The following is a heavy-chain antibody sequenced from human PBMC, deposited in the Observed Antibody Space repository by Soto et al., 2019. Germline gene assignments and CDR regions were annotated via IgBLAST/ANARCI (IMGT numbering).Heavy chain of an antibody. CDR1: GGSIISGDFC. CDR2: IYYSGST. Sequence: PSETLSLTCTVSGGSIISGDFCWSWIRQPPGKGLEWIGYIYYSGSTYYNPSLKSRLTIYVVTSENQFSLKLSSVTAADTAVYYCVRHTGDTLIGQYNYFDPWGQGTLVTVSS. J-gene: IGHJ5*02. V-gene: IGHV4-30-4*01. D-gene: IGHD3-9*01. CDR3: VRHTGDTLIGQYNYFDP.